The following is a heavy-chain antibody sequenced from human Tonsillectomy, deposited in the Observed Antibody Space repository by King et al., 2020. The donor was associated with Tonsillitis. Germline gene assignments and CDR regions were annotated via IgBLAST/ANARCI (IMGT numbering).Heavy chain of an antibody. J-gene: IGHJ4*02. CDR1: RFTFSIYA. CDR2: ISYDGSNK. V-gene: IGHV3-30*04. Sequence: VQLVESGGGVVQPGRSLRLSCAASRFTFSIYAMHWVRQAPGKGLEWVPVISYDGSNKYYGDSVKGRFTISRDNSKNTLYLQMNSLRAEDTAVYYCARDEGPIAVAGLDYWGQGTLVTVSS. CDR3: ARDEGPIAVAGLDY. D-gene: IGHD6-19*01.